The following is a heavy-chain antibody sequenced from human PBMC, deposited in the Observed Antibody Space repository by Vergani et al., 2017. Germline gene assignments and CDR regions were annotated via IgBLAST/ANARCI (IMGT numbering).Heavy chain of an antibody. Sequence: EVQLLESGGGLVQPGGSLRVSCAASGFTFNNYAMIWVRPAPRKGLECVSVISGSSGNTYYADSVKGPFTISRDNFKNTLFLQMNSLRAEDTVVDFCAKASTVAGIYYFDYWGQGTLVTVSS. J-gene: IGHJ4*02. CDR3: AKASTVAGIYYFDY. D-gene: IGHD6-19*01. CDR2: ISGSSGNT. CDR1: GFTFNNYA. V-gene: IGHV3-23*01.